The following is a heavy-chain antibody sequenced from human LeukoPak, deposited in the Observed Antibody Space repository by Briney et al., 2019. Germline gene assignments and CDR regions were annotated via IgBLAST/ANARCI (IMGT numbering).Heavy chain of an antibody. CDR1: GFTLSNYG. CDR3: AKDLQYPIDF. J-gene: IGHJ4*02. D-gene: IGHD4-11*01. CDR2: ISADGGGT. V-gene: IGHV3-23*01. Sequence: GGSLRLSCAASGFTLSNYGMAWVRQAPEKGLEWVSTISADGGGTHYADSVTGRFTISRDNSKNTLFLHMNSLRVEDTALYFCAKDLQYPIDFWGQGTLVTVSP.